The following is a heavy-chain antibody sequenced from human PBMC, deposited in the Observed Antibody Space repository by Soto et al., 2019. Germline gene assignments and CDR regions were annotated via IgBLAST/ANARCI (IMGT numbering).Heavy chain of an antibody. CDR1: GFIFTGYN. D-gene: IGHD6-13*01. Sequence: GSLRLSCAASGFIFTGYNMNWVRQAPGKGLEWVSSISSGSSYIYYADSVKGRFTISRDNAKNSLYLQMNTLRAEDTALYYCARRRAAAGTLTFDYWGQG. V-gene: IGHV3-21*01. CDR2: ISSGSSYI. J-gene: IGHJ4*02. CDR3: ARRRAAAGTLTFDY.